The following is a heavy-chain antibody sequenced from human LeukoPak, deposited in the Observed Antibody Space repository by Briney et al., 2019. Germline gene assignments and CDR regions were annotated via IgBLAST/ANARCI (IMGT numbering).Heavy chain of an antibody. V-gene: IGHV3-21*01. J-gene: IGHJ4*02. Sequence: GGSLRLSCAASGFTFSSYSMNWVRQAPGKGLAWVSSISGSSSNIYYADSLKGRFTISRDNAKNSLYLHMNSLRAEDTALYYCARGGYGDFVSDYWGQGTLVTVSS. CDR1: GFTFSSYS. CDR2: ISGSSSNI. CDR3: ARGGYGDFVSDY. D-gene: IGHD4-17*01.